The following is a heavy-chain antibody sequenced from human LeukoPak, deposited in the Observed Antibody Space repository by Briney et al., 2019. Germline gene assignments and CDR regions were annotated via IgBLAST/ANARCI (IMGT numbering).Heavy chain of an antibody. CDR3: ARDANGDYVFDY. D-gene: IGHD4-17*01. V-gene: IGHV3-21*01. CDR2: ISSSSSYI. CDR1: GFTFSSYW. J-gene: IGHJ4*02. Sequence: GGSLRLSCAASGFTFSSYWMSWVRQAPGKGLEWVSSISSSSSYIYYADSVKGRFTISRGNAKNSLYLQMNSLRAEDTAVYYCARDANGDYVFDYWGQGTLVTVSS.